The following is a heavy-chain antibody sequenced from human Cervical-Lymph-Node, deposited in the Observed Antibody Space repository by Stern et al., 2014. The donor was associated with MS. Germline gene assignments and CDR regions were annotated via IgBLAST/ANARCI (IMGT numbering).Heavy chain of an antibody. CDR3: ATTRWDLFTWNWFDP. Sequence: VQLVESGPGLVKPSQTLSLTCTVSGGSISSSGYYWSWIRQPADKGLEWIGRIPDRGSTYYNPSLKSRVTISMDPAKNQFSLKLPSVTAADTAVYYCATTRWDLFTWNWFDPWGQGTLVTVSS. J-gene: IGHJ5*02. D-gene: IGHD1-26*01. V-gene: IGHV4-61*02. CDR2: IPDRGST. CDR1: GGSISSSGYY.